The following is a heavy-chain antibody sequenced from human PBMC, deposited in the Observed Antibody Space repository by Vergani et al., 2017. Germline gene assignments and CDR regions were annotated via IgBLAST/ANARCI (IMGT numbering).Heavy chain of an antibody. J-gene: IGHJ5*02. CDR1: GYTLTELS. CDR2: FDPEDGET. CDR3: ARDHLGYCSSTSCYGNNWFDP. V-gene: IGHV1-24*01. D-gene: IGHD2-2*01. Sequence: QVQLVQSGAEVKKPGASVKVSCKVSGYTLTELSMHWVRQAPGKGLEWMGGFDPEDGETIYAQKFQGRVTITRDTSASTAYMELSSLRSEDTAVYYCARDHLGYCSSTSCYGNNWFDPWGQGTLVTVSS.